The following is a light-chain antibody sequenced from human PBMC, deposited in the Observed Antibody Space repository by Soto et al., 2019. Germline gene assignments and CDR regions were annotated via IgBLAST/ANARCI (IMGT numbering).Light chain of an antibody. CDR1: QSVSSD. Sequence: EIVMTQSPATLSVSPVERATLSCMASQSVSSDLAWFQQKPGQAPRLLIYGASITASGIPARFSGSGSGTEFTLTISSLQSEDFAVYYCQQYNKWPPRTFGQGTKVDIK. V-gene: IGKV3-15*01. CDR3: QQYNKWPPRT. J-gene: IGKJ1*01. CDR2: GAS.